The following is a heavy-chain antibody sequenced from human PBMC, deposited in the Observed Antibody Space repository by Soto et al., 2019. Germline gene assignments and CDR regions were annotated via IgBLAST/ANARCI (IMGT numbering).Heavy chain of an antibody. Sequence: ASVKVSCKASGYTFSSYCISWMRQAPGQGPEWMAWISGYNGDTNYEQKLQGRVTVTADTSTNTAYMEVRSLRSDDTAVYYCARTRLDCRGTSCYDYWGRGTLVTVSS. V-gene: IGHV1-18*01. CDR3: ARTRLDCRGTSCYDY. CDR1: GYTFSSYC. CDR2: ISGYNGDT. J-gene: IGHJ4*02. D-gene: IGHD2-2*01.